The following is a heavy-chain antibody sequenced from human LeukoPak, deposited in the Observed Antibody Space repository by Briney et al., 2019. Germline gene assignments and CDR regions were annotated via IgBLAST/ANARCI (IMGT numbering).Heavy chain of an antibody. CDR1: GGPVSSYY. CDR2: IYTSGST. V-gene: IGHV4-4*07. J-gene: IGHJ3*02. Sequence: SETLSLTCTVSGGPVSSYYWSWIRQPAGKGLEWIGRIYTSGSTNYNPSLKSRVTMSVDTSKNQFSLKLSSVTAADTAVYYCARGGSYLSAFDIWGQGTMVTVSS. D-gene: IGHD1-26*01. CDR3: ARGGSYLSAFDI.